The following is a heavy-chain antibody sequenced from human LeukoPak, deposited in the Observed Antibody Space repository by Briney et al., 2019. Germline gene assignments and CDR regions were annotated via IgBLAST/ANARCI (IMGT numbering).Heavy chain of an antibody. D-gene: IGHD6-19*01. Sequence: MPSETLSLTCTVSGGSISSGGYYWSWIRQPPGKGLEWIGYIYYSGSTNYNPSLKSRVTISVDTSKNQFSLKLSSVTAADTAVYYCARHGGWHPNFDYWGQGTLVTVSS. J-gene: IGHJ4*02. CDR2: IYYSGST. CDR3: ARHGGWHPNFDY. V-gene: IGHV4-61*08. CDR1: GGSISSGGYY.